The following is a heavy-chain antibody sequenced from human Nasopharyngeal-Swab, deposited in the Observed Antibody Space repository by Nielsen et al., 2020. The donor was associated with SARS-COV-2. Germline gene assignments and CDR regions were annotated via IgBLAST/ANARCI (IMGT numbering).Heavy chain of an antibody. CDR2: ISSSSSYT. D-gene: IGHD3-3*01. CDR3: ARTGGVLRFLEWLPNWFDP. J-gene: IGHJ5*02. V-gene: IGHV3-11*06. CDR1: GFTFSDYY. Sequence: GESLKISCAASGFTFSDYYMSWIRQAPGKGLEWASYISSSSSYTNYADSVKGRFTISRDNAKNSLYLQMNSLRAEDTAVYYCARTGGVLRFLEWLPNWFDPWGQGTLVTVSS.